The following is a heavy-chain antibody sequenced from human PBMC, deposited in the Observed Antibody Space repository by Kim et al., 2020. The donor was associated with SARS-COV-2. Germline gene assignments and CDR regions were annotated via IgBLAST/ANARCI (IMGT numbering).Heavy chain of an antibody. CDR3: ASGGDLREISSGWYVFNY. J-gene: IGHJ4*02. D-gene: IGHD6-19*01. Sequence: SETLSLTCAVYGGSFSGYYWSWIRQPPGKGLEWIGEINHSGSTNYNPSLKSRVTISVDTSKNQFSLKLSSVTAADTAVYYCASGGDLREISSGWYVFNYWGQGTLVTVSS. CDR2: INHSGST. CDR1: GGSFSGYY. V-gene: IGHV4-34*01.